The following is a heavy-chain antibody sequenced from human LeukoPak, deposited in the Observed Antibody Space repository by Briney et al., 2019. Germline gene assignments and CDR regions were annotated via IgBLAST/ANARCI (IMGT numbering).Heavy chain of an antibody. Sequence: GGSLRLSCAASGFTFDDYAMHWVRQAPGKGLGWVSLISGDGGSTYYADSVKGRFTISRDNSKNSLYLQMNSLRTEDTALYYCAKDELVRGYYYYYGMDVWGQGTTVTVSS. V-gene: IGHV3-43*02. D-gene: IGHD3-10*01. CDR3: AKDELVRGYYYYYGMDV. J-gene: IGHJ6*02. CDR1: GFTFDDYA. CDR2: ISGDGGST.